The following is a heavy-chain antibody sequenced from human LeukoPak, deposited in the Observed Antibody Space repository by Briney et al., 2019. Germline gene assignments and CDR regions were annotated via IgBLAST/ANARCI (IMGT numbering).Heavy chain of an antibody. Sequence: PGGSLRLSCAASGFTFSSYAMSWVRQAPGKGLEWVSTISTSGGSTYHADSVKGRFTISRDNSKNTLYPQMNSLRAEDTAIYYCAKDDSSGYGYYFDYWGQGTLVTASS. V-gene: IGHV3-23*01. D-gene: IGHD3-22*01. CDR2: ISTSGGST. J-gene: IGHJ4*02. CDR1: GFTFSSYA. CDR3: AKDDSSGYGYYFDY.